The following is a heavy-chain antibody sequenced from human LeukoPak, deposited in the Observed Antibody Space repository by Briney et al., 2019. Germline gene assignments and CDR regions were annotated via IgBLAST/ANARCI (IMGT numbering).Heavy chain of an antibody. Sequence: GGSLKLSCAASGFTFSGSAMHWVRQASGKGLEWVGRIRNKANSYATAYAASVKGRFTISRDDSKNTAYLQMNSLKTEDTAVYYCTSPFARGAAAGLSDYWGQGTLVTVSS. D-gene: IGHD6-13*01. J-gene: IGHJ4*02. V-gene: IGHV3-73*01. CDR2: IRNKANSYAT. CDR1: GFTFSGSA. CDR3: TSPFARGAAAGLSDY.